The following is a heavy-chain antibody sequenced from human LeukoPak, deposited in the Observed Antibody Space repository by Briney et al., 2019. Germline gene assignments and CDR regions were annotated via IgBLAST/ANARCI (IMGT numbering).Heavy chain of an antibody. D-gene: IGHD3-3*01. J-gene: IGHJ5*02. V-gene: IGHV1-2*02. CDR2: INPNSGGT. Sequence: ASVKVSCKASGYTFTGYYMHWVRQAPGQGLEWMGWINPNSGGTNYAQKFQGRVTMTRDTSISTAYMDLSSLRSEDTAEYYCARGTEYDFWSGLWGPPGGWFDPWGQGTLVTVSS. CDR1: GYTFTGYY. CDR3: ARGTEYDFWSGLWGPPGGWFDP.